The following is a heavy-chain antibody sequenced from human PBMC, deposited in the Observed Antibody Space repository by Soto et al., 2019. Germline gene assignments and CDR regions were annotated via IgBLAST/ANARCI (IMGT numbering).Heavy chain of an antibody. CDR3: AYSTSSGYPYYYYGMDV. CDR1: GGTFSSYA. Sequence: SVKVSCKASGGTFSSYAISWVRQAPGQGLEWMGGIIPIFGTANYAQKFQGRVTITADESTSTAYMELSSLRSEDTAVYYCAYSTSSGYPYYYYGMDVWGQGTTVTVSS. V-gene: IGHV1-69*13. J-gene: IGHJ6*02. CDR2: IIPIFGTA. D-gene: IGHD3-22*01.